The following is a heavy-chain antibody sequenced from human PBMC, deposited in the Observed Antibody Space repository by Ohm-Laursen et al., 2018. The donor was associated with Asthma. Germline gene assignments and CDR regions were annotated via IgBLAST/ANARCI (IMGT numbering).Heavy chain of an antibody. Sequence: SLRLSCAASGFTFSSYWMSWVRQAPGKGLEWVANIKQDGSEKYYVDSVKGRFTISRDNAKNSLYLQMNSLRAEDTAVYYCARDRVVVVPDLFDYWGQGTLGTVSS. CDR2: IKQDGSEK. J-gene: IGHJ4*01. CDR3: ARDRVVVVPDLFDY. D-gene: IGHD2-2*01. CDR1: GFTFSSYW. V-gene: IGHV3-7*01.